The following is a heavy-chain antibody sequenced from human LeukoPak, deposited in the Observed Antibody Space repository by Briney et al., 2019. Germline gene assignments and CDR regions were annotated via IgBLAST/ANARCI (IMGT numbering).Heavy chain of an antibody. CDR1: GFTFSSYW. CDR3: ARGQTTFGP. J-gene: IGHJ5*02. Sequence: PGGSLRLSCAASGFTFSSYWMSWVRQAPGKGLEWVANIKQDGNEKYYVDSVKGRFTISRDNAKNLLFLQMNTLRAEDTAVYYCARGQTTFGPWGQGTLVTVSS. V-gene: IGHV3-7*01. CDR2: IKQDGNEK. D-gene: IGHD1-7*01.